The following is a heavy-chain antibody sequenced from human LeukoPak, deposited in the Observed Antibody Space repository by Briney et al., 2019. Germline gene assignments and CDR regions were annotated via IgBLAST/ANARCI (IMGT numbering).Heavy chain of an antibody. CDR1: GVTFTNAW. CDR2: IKSKTDGGTS. Sequence: PGGSLRLSCAASGVTFTNAWMYWVRQAPGKGLEWVGRIKSKTDGGTSDYAAPVTGRFTISRDDSKSTLYLEMNSLKTEDTGVYYCSTLWYGAWGQGTLVTVSS. J-gene: IGHJ5*02. CDR3: STLWYGA. D-gene: IGHD3-10*01. V-gene: IGHV3-15*01.